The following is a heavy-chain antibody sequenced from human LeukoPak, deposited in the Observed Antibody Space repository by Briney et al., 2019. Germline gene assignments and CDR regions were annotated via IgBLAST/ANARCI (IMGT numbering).Heavy chain of an antibody. V-gene: IGHV3-74*01. D-gene: IGHD3-22*01. CDR3: ARAPSEIGGYYPEYFRH. CDR2: IKSDGST. J-gene: IGHJ1*01. Sequence: QPGGSLRLSCAASGFTFSSYWMHWVRHAPGKGLVWVSRIKSDGSTNYADSVKGRITISRDNAKNTVSLQMNSLRAEDTGVYYCARAPSEIGGYYPEYFRHWGQGTLVTVSS. CDR1: GFTFSSYW.